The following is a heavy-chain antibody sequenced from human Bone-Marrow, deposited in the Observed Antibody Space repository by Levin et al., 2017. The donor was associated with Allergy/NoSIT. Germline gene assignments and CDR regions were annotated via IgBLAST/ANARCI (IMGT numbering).Heavy chain of an antibody. V-gene: IGHV3-30-3*01. CDR2: TSHDGGIT. CDR1: GYTFGNYA. Sequence: SCAGSGYTFGNYAMHWVRQAPGKGLDWVAVTSHDGGITNYADSVKGRFTVSRDNSKSTLYLQMNGLRSEDTAVYYCARVGYGDYLEYWGRGTLVTVSS. J-gene: IGHJ4*02. D-gene: IGHD4-17*01. CDR3: ARVGYGDYLEY.